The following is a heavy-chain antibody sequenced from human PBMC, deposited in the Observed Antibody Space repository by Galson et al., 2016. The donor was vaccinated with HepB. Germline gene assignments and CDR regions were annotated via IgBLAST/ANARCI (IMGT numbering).Heavy chain of an antibody. J-gene: IGHJ5*02. Sequence: SLRLSCAASGFTFSSYAMHWVRQAPGKGLEWVAVISEDGSKTDYADSVKGRFTISRGSSKNILYLQMNSLRVEDTAGYHCARELLGRRNFNWFDPWGQGTLVAVSS. V-gene: IGHV3-30*01. CDR1: GFTFSSYA. CDR3: ARELLGRRNFNWFDP. D-gene: IGHD2-15*01. CDR2: ISEDGSKT.